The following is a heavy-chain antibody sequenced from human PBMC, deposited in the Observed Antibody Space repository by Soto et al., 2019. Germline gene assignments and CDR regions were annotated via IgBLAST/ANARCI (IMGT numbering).Heavy chain of an antibody. CDR2: ISAYNGNT. V-gene: IGHV1-18*01. CDR3: AQRVGSRGSFDY. J-gene: IGHJ4*02. D-gene: IGHD6-25*01. CDR1: GYTFTSYG. Sequence: GPSVKVSCKASGYTFTSYGISWVRQAPGQGLEWMGWISAYNGNTNYAQKLQGRVTMTTDTSTSTAYMELRSLRSDDTAVYYCAQRVGSRGSFDYWGQGILVTVSS.